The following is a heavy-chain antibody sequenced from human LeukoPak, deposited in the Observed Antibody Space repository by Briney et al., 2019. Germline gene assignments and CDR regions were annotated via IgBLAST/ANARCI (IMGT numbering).Heavy chain of an antibody. CDR2: INPNSGGT. V-gene: IGHV1-2*02. CDR1: GYTFTGYY. Sequence: ASVKVSCKASGYTFTGYYMHWVRQAPGQGLEWMGWINPNSGGTNYAQKFQGRVTMTRDTSISTAYMELSRLRSDDTAVYYYASLEHQRKSIAVAGTGFDYWGQGTLVTVSS. CDR3: ASLEHQRKSIAVAGTGFDY. D-gene: IGHD6-19*01. J-gene: IGHJ4*02.